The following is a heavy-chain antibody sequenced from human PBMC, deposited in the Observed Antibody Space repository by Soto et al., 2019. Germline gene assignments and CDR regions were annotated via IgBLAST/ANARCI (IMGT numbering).Heavy chain of an antibody. J-gene: IGHJ6*03. CDR1: GFTFSSYA. CDR3: ARDGRFTIDYYYYYMDV. D-gene: IGHD3-3*01. V-gene: IGHV3-64*01. Sequence: EVQLVESGGGLVQPGGSLRLSCAASGFTFSSYAMHWVRQAPGKGLEYVSAISSNGGSTYYANSVKGRFTISRDNSKNTLYLQMGSLRAEDMAVYYCARDGRFTIDYYYYYMDVWGKGTTVTVSS. CDR2: ISSNGGST.